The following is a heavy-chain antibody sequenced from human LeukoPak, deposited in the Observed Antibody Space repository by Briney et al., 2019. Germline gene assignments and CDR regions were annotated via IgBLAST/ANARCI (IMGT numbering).Heavy chain of an antibody. CDR1: GGTFSSYA. CDR3: AREGYYDSSGSHNWFDP. V-gene: IGHV1-69*13. D-gene: IGHD3-22*01. Sequence: SVKVSCKASGGTFSSYAISWVRQAPGQGLEWMGGIIPIFGTANYAQKFQGRVTITADESTSTAYMELSSLRSEDTAVYYCAREGYYDSSGSHNWFDPWGQGTLATVSS. CDR2: IIPIFGTA. J-gene: IGHJ5*02.